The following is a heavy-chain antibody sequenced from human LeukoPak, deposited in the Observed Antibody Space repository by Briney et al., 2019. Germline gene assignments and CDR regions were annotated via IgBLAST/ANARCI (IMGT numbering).Heavy chain of an antibody. D-gene: IGHD2-15*01. V-gene: IGHV3-30*18. Sequence: GGSLRLSCAASGFSFSSYGMHWVRQAPGKGLEWVAVISYDASNKYYGDSVKGRFTISRDNSKNTLYLQMNSLRADDTAVYYWAKDWRAAIVQRLDHWGQGTLGTVSS. CDR2: ISYDASNK. CDR3: AKDWRAAIVQRLDH. J-gene: IGHJ4*02. CDR1: GFSFSSYG.